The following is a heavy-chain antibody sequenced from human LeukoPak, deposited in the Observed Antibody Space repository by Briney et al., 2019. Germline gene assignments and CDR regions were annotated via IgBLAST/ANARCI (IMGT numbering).Heavy chain of an antibody. CDR2: IKQDGSEK. CDR1: EFTFSSYT. CDR3: ARDLGGERTAEF. V-gene: IGHV3-7*03. J-gene: IGHJ4*02. Sequence: GGSLRLSCAASEFTFSSYTMNWVRQAPGKGLEWVANIKQDGSEKYYVDSVKGRFTISRDNAKNSLYLQMDSLRAEDTAVYYCARDLGGERTAEFGGQGTLVTVSS. D-gene: IGHD2-21*01.